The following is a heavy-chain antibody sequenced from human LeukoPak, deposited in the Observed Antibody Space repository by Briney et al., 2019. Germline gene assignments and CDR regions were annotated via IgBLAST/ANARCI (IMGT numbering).Heavy chain of an antibody. CDR1: GFTFSSYG. CDR2: IWYDGSNK. D-gene: IGHD5-18*01. J-gene: IGHJ4*02. Sequence: GGSLRLSCAESGFTFSSYGMHWVRQAPGKGLEWVAVIWYDGSNKYYADSVKGRFTISRDNSKNTLYLQMNSLRAEDTAVYYCAKDHTASVTSPDYWGQGTLVTVSS. CDR3: AKDHTASVTSPDY. V-gene: IGHV3-33*06.